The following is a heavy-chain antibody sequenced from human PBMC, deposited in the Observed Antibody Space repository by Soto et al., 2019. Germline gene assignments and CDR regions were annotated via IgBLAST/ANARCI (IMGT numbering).Heavy chain of an antibody. CDR2: INHSGST. CDR3: ARGQGGRLNAFDI. Sequence: SETLSLTCAVYGGSFSGYYWSWIRQPPGKGLEWIGEINHSGSTNYNLSLKSRVTISVDTSKNQFSLKLSSVTAVDTAVYYCARGQGGRLNAFDIWGQGTMVTVSS. J-gene: IGHJ3*02. V-gene: IGHV4-34*01. CDR1: GGSFSGYY. D-gene: IGHD3-16*01.